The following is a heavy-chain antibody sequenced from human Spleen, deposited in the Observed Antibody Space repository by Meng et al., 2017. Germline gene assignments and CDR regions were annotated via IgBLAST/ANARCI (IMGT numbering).Heavy chain of an antibody. V-gene: IGHV4-39*07. CDR3: ATLNWGYFFYAMDV. J-gene: IGHJ6*02. CDR1: GGSISSSSYY. D-gene: IGHD7-27*01. Sequence: SETLSLTCTVSGGSISSSSYYWGWIRQPPGKGLEYIGRIFHSGTTHYNPSLKSRVTMSIDTSNNQFSLNLNSVTAADTAVYYCATLNWGYFFYAMDVWGQGTTVTVSS. CDR2: IFHSGTT.